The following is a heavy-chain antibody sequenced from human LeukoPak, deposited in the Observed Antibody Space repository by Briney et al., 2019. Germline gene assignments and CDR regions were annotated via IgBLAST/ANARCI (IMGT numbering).Heavy chain of an antibody. Sequence: SETLSLTCTVSGGSISTSNYYWGWIRQPPGKGLEWIGEINHSGSTNYNPSLKSRVTISVDTSKNQFSLKLSSVTAADTAVYYCARHRELDSSGYYYVVFDYWGQGTLVTVSS. J-gene: IGHJ4*02. CDR1: GGSISTSNYY. CDR2: INHSGST. D-gene: IGHD3-22*01. V-gene: IGHV4-39*01. CDR3: ARHRELDSSGYYYVVFDY.